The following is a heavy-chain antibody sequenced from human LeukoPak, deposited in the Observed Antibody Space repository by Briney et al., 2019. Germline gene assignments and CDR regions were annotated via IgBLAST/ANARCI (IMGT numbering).Heavy chain of an antibody. J-gene: IGHJ4*02. V-gene: IGHV4-59*08. D-gene: IGHD6-19*01. CDR1: GGSISIDY. CDR2: ISYSGST. CDR3: ARHRSSSGWLIDY. Sequence: SETLSLTCTVSGGSISIDYWSWIRQPPGKGLEWIGYISYSGSTNYNPSLKSRVTILKDTSKNQFSLKVSSVTAADTAVYYCARHRSSSGWLIDYWGQGTLVTVSS.